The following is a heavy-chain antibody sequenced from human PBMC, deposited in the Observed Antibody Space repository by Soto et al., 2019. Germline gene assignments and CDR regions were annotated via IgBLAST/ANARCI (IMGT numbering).Heavy chain of an antibody. CDR3: AKDGPMIVVVIPSFDY. D-gene: IGHD3-22*01. CDR1: GFTFSSYA. V-gene: IGHV3-23*01. CDR2: ISGSGGST. J-gene: IGHJ4*02. Sequence: GGSLRLSCAASGFTFSSYAMSWVRQAPGKGLECVSAISGSGGSTYYADSVKGRFTISRDNSKNTLYLQMNSLRAEDTAVYYCAKDGPMIVVVIPSFDYWGQGTLVTVYS.